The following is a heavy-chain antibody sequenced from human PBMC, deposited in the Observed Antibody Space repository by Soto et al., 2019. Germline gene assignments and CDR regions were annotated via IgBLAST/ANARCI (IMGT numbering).Heavy chain of an antibody. CDR2: IYYSENT. CDR1: GGSVSRRDYY. J-gene: IGHJ2*01. V-gene: IGHV4-30-4*01. D-gene: IGHD4-17*01. CDR3: ARAKRFVTTGYWYFDL. Sequence: SETLSLTCTVSGGSVSRRDYYWSWIRQPAGKGLERIRYIYYSENTYYNPPLKSRVTISADTSKNQFSLKLSSETAAEKSVYYCARAKRFVTTGYWYFDLWGQGTLVTVSS.